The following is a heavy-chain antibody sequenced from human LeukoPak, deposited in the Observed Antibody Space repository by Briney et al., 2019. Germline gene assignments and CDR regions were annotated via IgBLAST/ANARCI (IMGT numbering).Heavy chain of an antibody. D-gene: IGHD3-10*01. Sequence: PGGSVRLSCAASGYTFFSYWMSWVRQAPGQGLEWVAYIKQDGSEKYYADYVKGRFIISRDTAKNSLYLQMNSLRAEDTAVYYCEKGGAVWSKSITMIRGTRRYYYYMDVWGKGTTVTISS. J-gene: IGHJ6*03. V-gene: IGHV3-7*01. CDR2: IKQDGSEK. CDR1: GYTFFSYW. CDR3: EKGGAVWSKSITMIRGTRRYYYYMDV.